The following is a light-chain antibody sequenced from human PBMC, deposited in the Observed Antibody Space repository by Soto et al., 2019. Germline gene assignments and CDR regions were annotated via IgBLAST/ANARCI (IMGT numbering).Light chain of an antibody. V-gene: IGLV1-44*01. Sequence: QSVLTQPPSASGTPGQRVTISCSRGSSNMGSKTVNWYQVLPGAAPKLLIYSSDQRPSGVPDRFSGSKSGTSASLAISGLQSADEADYFCATWDVSLNGWVFGGGTKLPS. CDR3: ATWDVSLNGWV. J-gene: IGLJ3*02. CDR1: SSNMGSKT. CDR2: SSD.